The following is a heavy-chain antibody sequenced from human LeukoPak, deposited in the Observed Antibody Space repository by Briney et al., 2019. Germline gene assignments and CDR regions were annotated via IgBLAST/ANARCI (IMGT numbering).Heavy chain of an antibody. D-gene: IGHD5-18*01. CDR3: ARDQADTYGHSFDY. CDR2: TLYDGRNK. V-gene: IGHV3-33*05. CDR1: GFTFSSYG. Sequence: GGSLRLSCAASGFTFSSYGMHWVRQAPGKGLEWVTLTLYDGRNKYYAASVKGRFTISRDNSKNTLYLQMNSLRAEDTAVYFCARDQADTYGHSFDYWGQGTLVTVSS. J-gene: IGHJ4*02.